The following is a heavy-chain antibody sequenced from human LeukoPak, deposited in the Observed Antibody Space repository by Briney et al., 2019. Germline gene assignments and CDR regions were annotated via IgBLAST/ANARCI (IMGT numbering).Heavy chain of an antibody. D-gene: IGHD4-17*01. CDR1: GFTFSIFA. J-gene: IGHJ4*02. V-gene: IGHV3-48*04. CDR2: IGSGISTT. Sequence: PAGGSLRLSCAASGFTFSIFAMSWIRQAPGKGLEWVSYIGSGISTTSYADSVKGRFTISRDNSKNSLYLQMNSLGAEDTAIYYCTTEDGDYSSFDSWGQGTLVTVSS. CDR3: TTEDGDYSSFDS.